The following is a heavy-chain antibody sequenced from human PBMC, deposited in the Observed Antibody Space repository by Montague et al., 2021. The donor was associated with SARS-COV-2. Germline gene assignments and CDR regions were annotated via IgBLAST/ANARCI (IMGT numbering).Heavy chain of an antibody. CDR2: IHYSGST. CDR1: GGSISRSEGN. CDR3: ARGRRVTTFYYYYGMDD. Sequence: SETLSLTCTVSGGSISRSEGNWAWIRQPPGKGLEGIATIHYSGSTYYNPSLKSRVSMSVDTSKNQFSLKLKSVTAADTAIYYCARGRRVTTFYYYYGMDDWGQGTTVTVSS. V-gene: IGHV4-39*07. D-gene: IGHD4-17*01. J-gene: IGHJ6*02.